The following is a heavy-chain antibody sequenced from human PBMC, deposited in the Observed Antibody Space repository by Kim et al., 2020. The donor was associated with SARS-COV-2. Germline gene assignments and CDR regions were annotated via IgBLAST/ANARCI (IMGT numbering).Heavy chain of an antibody. CDR1: GFTFSTYA. CDR3: AKVQEASQLIESFFDS. CDR2: IRGGGDLP. J-gene: IGHJ4*01. Sequence: GGSLRLSCAASGFTFSTYAMSWVRQAPGKGLECVSSIRGGGDLPSYADSVQGRFTISRDNSRNTLYLQMNSLRAEDTALYYCAKVQEASQLIESFFDSWG. V-gene: IGHV3-23*01. D-gene: IGHD3-22*01.